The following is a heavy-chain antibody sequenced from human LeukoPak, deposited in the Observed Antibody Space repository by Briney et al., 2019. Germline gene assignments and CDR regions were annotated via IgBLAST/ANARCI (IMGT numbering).Heavy chain of an antibody. CDR2: IQYDGINK. D-gene: IGHD2-21*02. CDR3: VKSSSSQTAEDF. V-gene: IGHV3-30*02. Sequence: GGSLRLSCAASGFDFSNYGMHWVRQAPGKGLEWVTFIQYDGINKYYGDSVRGRFTISIDNSKNTLYLQMHSLRVEDTAMYYCVKSSSSQTAEDFWGQGTLVTVSS. J-gene: IGHJ4*02. CDR1: GFDFSNYG.